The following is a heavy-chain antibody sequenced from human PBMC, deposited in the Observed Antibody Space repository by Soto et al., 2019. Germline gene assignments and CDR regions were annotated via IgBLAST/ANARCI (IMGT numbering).Heavy chain of an antibody. Sequence: SETLSLTCTVSGGSISSYYWSWIRQPPGKGLEWIGYIYYSGSTNYNPSLKSRVTISVDTSKNQFSLKLSSATAADTAVYYCAREDEYYYDSSGSRFGFDPWGQGTLVTVSS. CDR1: GGSISSYY. V-gene: IGHV4-59*01. CDR2: IYYSGST. CDR3: AREDEYYYDSSGSRFGFDP. J-gene: IGHJ5*02. D-gene: IGHD3-22*01.